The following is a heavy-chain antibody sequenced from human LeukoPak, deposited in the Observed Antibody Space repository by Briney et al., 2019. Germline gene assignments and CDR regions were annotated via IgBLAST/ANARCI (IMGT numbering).Heavy chain of an antibody. Sequence: GGSLRLSCAASGFSVNNKYMNWVRQAPGKGLEWVSLIYGDTSTNYADSVKGRFTISRDTSKNTLYLQMNSLRVEDTAVYYCARRTSGAFDFWDQGTLVTVSS. CDR3: ARRTSGAFDF. CDR1: GFSVNNKY. D-gene: IGHD5-12*01. J-gene: IGHJ4*02. V-gene: IGHV3-53*01. CDR2: IYGDTST.